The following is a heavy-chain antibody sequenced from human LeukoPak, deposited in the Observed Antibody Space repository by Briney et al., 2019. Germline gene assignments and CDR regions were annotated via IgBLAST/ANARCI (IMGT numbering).Heavy chain of an antibody. CDR1: GYTFTGYY. D-gene: IGHD6-19*01. V-gene: IGHV1-2*02. J-gene: IGHJ4*02. CDR3: ARDPRRSSGWSGLFDY. Sequence: ASVTVSCKASGYTFTGYYMHWVRQAPGQGLEWMGWINPNSGGTNYAQKFQGRVTMTRDTSISTVYMELSSLRSGDTAGYYCARDPRRSSGWSGLFDYWGQGTLVTVSS. CDR2: INPNSGGT.